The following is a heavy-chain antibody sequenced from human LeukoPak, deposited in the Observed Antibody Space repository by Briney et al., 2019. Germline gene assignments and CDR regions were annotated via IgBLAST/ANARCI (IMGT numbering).Heavy chain of an antibody. D-gene: IGHD2-8*01. J-gene: IGHJ4*02. CDR1: GFTFSSYG. V-gene: IGHV3-30*19. CDR3: ARDNGLAFDY. Sequence: GGSLRLSCAASGFTFSSYGMHWVRQAPGKGLEWVAVIWYDGSNKYYADSVKGRFTISRGNSKNTLYLQMNSLRAEDTAVYYRARDNGLAFDYWGQGTLVTVSS. CDR2: IWYDGSNK.